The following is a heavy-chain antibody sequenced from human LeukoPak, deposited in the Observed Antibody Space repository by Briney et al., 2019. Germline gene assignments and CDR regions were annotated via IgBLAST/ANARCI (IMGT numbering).Heavy chain of an antibody. J-gene: IGHJ4*02. V-gene: IGHV1-8*01. D-gene: IGHD5-18*01. Sequence: ASVKVSCTASGYTFTSYDINWVRQATGQGLEWMGWMNPNSGNTGYAEKFQGRVTMTRNISTRTAYMELSTLRSDDTAVYYCARGRGYSYGYADYWGQGTLVTVSS. CDR1: GYTFTSYD. CDR3: ARGRGYSYGYADY. CDR2: MNPNSGNT.